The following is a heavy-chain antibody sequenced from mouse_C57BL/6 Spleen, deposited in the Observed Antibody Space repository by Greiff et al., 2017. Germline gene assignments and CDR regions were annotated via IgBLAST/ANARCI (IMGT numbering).Heavy chain of an antibody. J-gene: IGHJ4*01. CDR1: GFSLTSYG. V-gene: IGHV2-2*01. CDR3: ASNYSNYDAMDY. CDR2: IWSGGST. Sequence: QVQLQQSGPGLVQPSQSLSITCTVSGFSLTSYGVHWVRQSPGKGLEWLGVIWSGGSTDKNAAFISRLSISTDNSYSQVFFIMISLQAADTAIYYWASNYSNYDAMDYWGQGTSVTVSS. D-gene: IGHD2-5*01.